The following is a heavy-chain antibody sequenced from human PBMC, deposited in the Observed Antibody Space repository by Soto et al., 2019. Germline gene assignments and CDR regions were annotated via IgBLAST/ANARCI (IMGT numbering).Heavy chain of an antibody. Sequence: SETLSLTCTVSGGSISSGDYYWSWIRQPPGKGLEWIGYIYYSGSTYYNPSLKSRVTISVDTSKNQFSLKLSSVTAADTAVYYCARDGGYYDSSGLWGQGTLVTVSS. D-gene: IGHD3-22*01. CDR2: IYYSGST. CDR1: GGSISSGDYY. J-gene: IGHJ4*02. CDR3: ARDGGYYDSSGL. V-gene: IGHV4-30-4*01.